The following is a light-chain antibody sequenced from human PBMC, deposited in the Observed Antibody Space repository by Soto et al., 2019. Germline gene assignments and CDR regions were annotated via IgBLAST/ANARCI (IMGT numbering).Light chain of an antibody. CDR1: SSNIGNNY. J-gene: IGLJ1*01. CDR2: GVS. V-gene: IGLV2-14*01. CDR3: SSYTSTRTYV. Sequence: QSVLTQPPSVSAAPGQKVTISCSGSSSNIGNNYVSWYRQLPGEAPKLILYGVSDRPSGVSDRFSGSKSGDTASLTVSGLQAEDEADYYCSSYTSTRTYVFGTGTKVTVL.